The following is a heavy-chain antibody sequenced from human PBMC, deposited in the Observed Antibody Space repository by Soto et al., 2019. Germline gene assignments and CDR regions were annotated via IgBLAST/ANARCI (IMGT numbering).Heavy chain of an antibody. CDR2: ISSNGGST. CDR1: GFTFSSYA. J-gene: IGHJ4*02. D-gene: IGHD3-16*02. CDR3: VKGSGNDYVWGSYRHFDY. Sequence: PGGSLRLSCSASGFTFSSYAMHWVRQAPGKGLEYVSAISSNGGSTYYADSVKGRFTISRDNSKNTLYLQMSSLRAEDTAVYYCVKGSGNDYVWGSYRHFDYWGKGTLVTVSP. V-gene: IGHV3-64D*08.